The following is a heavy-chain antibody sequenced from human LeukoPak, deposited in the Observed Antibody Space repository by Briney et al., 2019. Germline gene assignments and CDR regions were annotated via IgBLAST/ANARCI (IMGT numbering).Heavy chain of an antibody. V-gene: IGHV3-49*03. J-gene: IGHJ4*02. Sequence: GGSLRLSCTASGFTFGEYAMSWFRQPPGKGREWVSFIRSKAYGGTTEYAASVKGIFTISRDDSKSIAYLQMNSLKTEDTAVYYCTRGMRGSLVSLDFDYWGQGTLVTVSS. CDR3: TRGMRGSLVSLDFDY. CDR1: GFTFGEYA. D-gene: IGHD1-26*01. CDR2: IRSKAYGGTT.